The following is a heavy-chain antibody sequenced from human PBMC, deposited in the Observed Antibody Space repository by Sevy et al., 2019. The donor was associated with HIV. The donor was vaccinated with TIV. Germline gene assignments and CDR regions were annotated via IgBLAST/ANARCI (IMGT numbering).Heavy chain of an antibody. V-gene: IGHV4-4*07. J-gene: IGHJ4*02. D-gene: IGHD3-3*01. CDR3: ARYNFWSGHYDYFDY. CDR2: IDTSGGT. CDR1: GGSFSRHY. Sequence: SETLSLTCSVSGGSFSRHYWSWIRQPAGEGLEWIGRIDTSGGTNYNPSLKTRVTMSIDTSKNQFSLRLRSVTAADTAVYYCARYNFWSGHYDYFDYWGPGALVTVSS.